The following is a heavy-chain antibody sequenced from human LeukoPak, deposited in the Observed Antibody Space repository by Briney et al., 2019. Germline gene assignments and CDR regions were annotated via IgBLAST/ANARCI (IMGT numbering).Heavy chain of an antibody. CDR2: IYTSGST. J-gene: IGHJ4*02. CDR1: GGSISSSSYY. CDR3: RRVRFGEFSDY. V-gene: IGHV4-61*02. Sequence: SETLSLTCTVSGGSISSSSYYWSWIRQPAGKGLEWIGRIYTSGSTNYNPSLKSRVTMSVDTSKNQFPLKLSSVTAADTAVYYCRRVRFGEFSDYWGQGTLVTVSS. D-gene: IGHD3-10*01.